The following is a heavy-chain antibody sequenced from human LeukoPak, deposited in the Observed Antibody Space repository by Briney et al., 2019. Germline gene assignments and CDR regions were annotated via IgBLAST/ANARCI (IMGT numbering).Heavy chain of an antibody. CDR2: ISGGGRST. CDR3: ARERYFDY. J-gene: IGHJ4*02. V-gene: IGHV3-23*01. Sequence: PGGSLRLSCAASGFTFSTCAMSWVRQAPGKGLELVSTISGGGRSTDYADSVKGLFTISRDNSKNTLYLQMNSLRAEDTAVYYCARERYFDYWGQGTLVTVSS. CDR1: GFTFSTCA.